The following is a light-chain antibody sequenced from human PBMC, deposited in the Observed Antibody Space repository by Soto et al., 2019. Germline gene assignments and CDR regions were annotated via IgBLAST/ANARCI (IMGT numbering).Light chain of an antibody. CDR1: QSIDNW. J-gene: IGKJ3*01. Sequence: DIQMTQSPSTLSASVGDRVTITCRASQSIDNWLAWYQQKPGKAPRMLIYRASTLEGGVPSRFSGSASGTEFALTISSLHPDDFATYYCQQYKTQSQDFGPWTDVDIK. V-gene: IGKV1-5*03. CDR3: QQYKTQSQD. CDR2: RAS.